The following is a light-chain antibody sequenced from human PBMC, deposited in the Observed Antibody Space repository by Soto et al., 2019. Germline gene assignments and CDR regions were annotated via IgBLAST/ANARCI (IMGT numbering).Light chain of an antibody. Sequence: DIQMTQSPSTRSASLGDRATITCRASQSISSWLAWYQQKLGKAPKLLIYKRPSLKGGVPSRFSGSGSGTEFTLTISSLQADDFATYYCQQSRVFGPGTKVDIK. CDR3: QQSRV. CDR2: KRP. V-gene: IGKV1-5*03. J-gene: IGKJ3*01. CDR1: QSISSW.